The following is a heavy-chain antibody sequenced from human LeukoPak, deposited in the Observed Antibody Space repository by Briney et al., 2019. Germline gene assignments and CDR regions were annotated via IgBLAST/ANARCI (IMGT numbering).Heavy chain of an antibody. CDR1: GGSLKSGGYS. CDR3: ATLASDDAFDF. V-gene: IGHV4-31*03. J-gene: IGHJ3*01. D-gene: IGHD1-1*01. Sequence: SQTLSLTCTVSGGSLKSGGYSWSWIRQHPGTGLEWIGNIYYSGSPLYNPSLKSRVTISVDTSMNQFSLRLTSVTAADTAVYYCATLASDDAFDFWGQGTMVTVSS. CDR2: IYYSGSP.